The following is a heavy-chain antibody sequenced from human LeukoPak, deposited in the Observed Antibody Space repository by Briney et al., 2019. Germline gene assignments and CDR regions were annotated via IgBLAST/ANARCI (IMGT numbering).Heavy chain of an antibody. J-gene: IGHJ2*01. CDR2: IYADGSS. D-gene: IGHD3-10*01. V-gene: IGHV4-61*02. CDR1: GGSVGSDNSY. CDR3: ARGYYYRM. Sequence: PSETLSLTCTVSGGSVGSDNSYGHWIRQPAGKGLEWIGRIYADGSSTYNPSLKSRLTILVDTSKNYFSLSLRSMTAADTAVYYCARGYYYRMWGRGTLVSVSS.